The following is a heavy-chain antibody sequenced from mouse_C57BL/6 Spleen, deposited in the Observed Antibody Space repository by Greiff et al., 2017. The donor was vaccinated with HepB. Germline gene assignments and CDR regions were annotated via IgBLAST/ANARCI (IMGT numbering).Heavy chain of an antibody. CDR3: ARSPNYYGSSHCYFDV. J-gene: IGHJ1*03. Sequence: VKLMESGPELVKPGASVKISCKASGYAFSSSWMNWVKQRPGKGLEWIGRIYPGDGDTNYNGKFKGKATLTADKSSSTAYMQLSSLTSEDSAVYFCARSPNYYGSSHCYFDVWGTGTTVTVSS. CDR1: GYAFSSSW. CDR2: IYPGDGDT. D-gene: IGHD1-1*01. V-gene: IGHV1-82*01.